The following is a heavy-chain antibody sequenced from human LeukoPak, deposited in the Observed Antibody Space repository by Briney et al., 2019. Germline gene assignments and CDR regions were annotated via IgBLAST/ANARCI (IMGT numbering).Heavy chain of an antibody. D-gene: IGHD6-13*01. V-gene: IGHV4-30-4*08. CDR3: AREPYSSSWSYWYFDL. CDR2: IYYSGST. Sequence: SRTLSLTCTVSGGSISSGDYYWSWIRQPPGKGLEWIGYIYYSGSTYYNPSLKSRVTISVDTSKNQFSLKLSSVTAADTAVYYCAREPYSSSWSYWYFDLWGRGTLVTVSS. CDR1: GGSISSGDYY. J-gene: IGHJ2*01.